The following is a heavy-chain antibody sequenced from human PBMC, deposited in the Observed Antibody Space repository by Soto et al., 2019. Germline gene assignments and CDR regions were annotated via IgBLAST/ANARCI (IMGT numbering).Heavy chain of an antibody. V-gene: IGHV1-69*13. D-gene: IGHD3-16*02. CDR3: EAEMTFGKLSVV. CDR1: GDTDTNYV. J-gene: IGHJ6*02. CDR2: IFPKFGTT. Sequence: SVKVSCKASGDTDTNYVISWVRQAPGQGLEWMGGIFPKFGTTYSAQKLQGRLTITADESTSTVYMQLSSLRLDDTAVYYCEAEMTFGKLSVVWGQGTTVTVSS.